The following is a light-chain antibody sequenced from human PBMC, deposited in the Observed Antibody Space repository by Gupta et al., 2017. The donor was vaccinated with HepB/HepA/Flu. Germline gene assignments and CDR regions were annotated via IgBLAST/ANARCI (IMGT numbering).Light chain of an antibody. CDR1: SSNIGAGYD. Sequence: QSVLTQLPSVSGAPGQSVTISCPGSSSNIGAGYDVHWYQQLPGTAPKLLIYSNSNRPSGVPDRSSGSKSGTSASLAITGLQAEDEADYYCQSYDSSLSGVVFGGGTKLTVL. J-gene: IGLJ2*01. CDR2: SNS. V-gene: IGLV1-40*01. CDR3: QSYDSSLSGVV.